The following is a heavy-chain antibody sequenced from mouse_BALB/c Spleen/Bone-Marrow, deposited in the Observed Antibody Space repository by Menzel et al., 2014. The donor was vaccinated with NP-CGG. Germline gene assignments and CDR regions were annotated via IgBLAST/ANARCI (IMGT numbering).Heavy chain of an antibody. D-gene: IGHD2-10*02. CDR1: GYSFTGYF. CDR2: INPYNGDT. V-gene: IGHV1-37*01. Sequence: VQLKESGPELVKPGASVKISCKASGYSFTGYFMNWVKQSHGKSLEWIGRINPYNGDTFYNQKFKGKATLTVDKSSSTAHMELLSLTSEDSAVYYCGRSKYGNYDAMDYWGQGTSVTVSS. J-gene: IGHJ4*01. CDR3: GRSKYGNYDAMDY.